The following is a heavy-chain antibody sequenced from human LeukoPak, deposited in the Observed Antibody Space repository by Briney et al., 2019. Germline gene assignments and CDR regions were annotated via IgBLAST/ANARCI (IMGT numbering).Heavy chain of an antibody. V-gene: IGHV1-69*05. CDR1: GGTFSSYA. CDR2: IIPIFGTA. Sequence: ASVKVSCKASGGTFSSYAISWVRQAPGQGLEWMGGIIPIFGTANYAQKLQGRVTMTTDTSTSTAYMELRSLRSDDTAVYYCARASADFTMIEADWGQGTLVTVSS. CDR3: ARASADFTMIEAD. J-gene: IGHJ4*02. D-gene: IGHD3-22*01.